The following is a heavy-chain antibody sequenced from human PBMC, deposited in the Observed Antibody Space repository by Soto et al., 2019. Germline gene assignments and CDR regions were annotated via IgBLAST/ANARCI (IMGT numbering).Heavy chain of an antibody. CDR1: GFTFSSYS. CDR2: ISSSSSYI. V-gene: IGHV3-21*01. CDR3: AREIRVSSWRFDY. Sequence: EVQLVESGGGLVKPGGSLRLSCAASGFTFSSYSMNWVRQAPGKGLEWVSSISSSSSYIYYADSVKGRFTISRDNAKNSLYLQMNTPRAEDTAVYYCAREIRVSSWRFDYGGQGTLVTVSS. J-gene: IGHJ4*02. D-gene: IGHD6-13*01.